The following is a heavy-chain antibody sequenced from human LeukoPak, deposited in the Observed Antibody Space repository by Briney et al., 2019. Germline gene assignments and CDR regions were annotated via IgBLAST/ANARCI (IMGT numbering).Heavy chain of an antibody. V-gene: IGHV3-21*01. CDR2: ISSSSYI. CDR1: GFTFSSYS. J-gene: IGHJ6*03. D-gene: IGHD6-19*01. CDR3: ARASGWRRPLSNYYYYMDV. Sequence: GGSLRLSCAASGFTFSSYSMNWVRQAPGKGLEWVSSISSSSYIYYADSVKGRFTISRDNAKNSLYLQMNSLRAEDTAVYYCARASGWRRPLSNYYYYMDVWGKGTTVTISS.